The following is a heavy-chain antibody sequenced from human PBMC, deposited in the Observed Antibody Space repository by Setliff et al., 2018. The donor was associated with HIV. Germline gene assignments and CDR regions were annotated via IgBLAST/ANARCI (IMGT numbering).Heavy chain of an antibody. V-gene: IGHV1-18*01. CDR2: ISGFNGNT. CDR3: ARVPSRSAWFSGGHNPFDV. J-gene: IGHJ3*01. Sequence: WASVKVSCKASGYSFARYGLSWVRQAPGQGLEWMGWISGFNGNTKYAQSFQDRVAMTTETATSTAYMEMRSLRSDDTAVYFCARVPSRSAWFSGGHNPFDVWGQGTMVTVSS. CDR1: GYSFARYG. D-gene: IGHD6-19*01.